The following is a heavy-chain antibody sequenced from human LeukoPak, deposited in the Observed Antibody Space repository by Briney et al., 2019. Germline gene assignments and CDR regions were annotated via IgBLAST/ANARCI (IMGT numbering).Heavy chain of an antibody. CDR3: AILGRGSNFDY. CDR2: INSDGSST. J-gene: IGHJ4*02. V-gene: IGHV3-74*01. D-gene: IGHD3-10*01. Sequence: PGGTLRLSCAASGLTFSTYWMHWVRQAPGKGQVWVSRINSDGSSTSYADSVKGRFTISRDNAKNTLYLQMNSLRAEDTAVYYCAILGRGSNFDYWGQGTLVTVSS. CDR1: GLTFSTYW.